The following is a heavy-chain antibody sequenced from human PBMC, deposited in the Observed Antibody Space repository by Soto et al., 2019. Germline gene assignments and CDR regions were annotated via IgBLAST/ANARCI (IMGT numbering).Heavy chain of an antibody. CDR3: ARARGPLDSSGYFDY. CDR2: IYSGGST. Sequence: VGSLRLSCAASGFTVSSNYMSWVRQAPGKGLGWVSVIYSGGSTYYADSVKGRFTISRDNSKNTLYLQMNSLRAEDTAVYYCARARGPLDSSGYFDYWGQGTLLTVFS. V-gene: IGHV3-53*01. CDR1: GFTVSSNY. D-gene: IGHD3-22*01. J-gene: IGHJ4*02.